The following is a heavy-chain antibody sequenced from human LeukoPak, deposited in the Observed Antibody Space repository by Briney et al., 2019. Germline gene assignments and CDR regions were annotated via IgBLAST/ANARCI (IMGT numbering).Heavy chain of an antibody. CDR2: MDDEGSGT. Sequence: GGSLTLSCAVSGFTLSSNWMHWVRQAPGKGLEWVSRMDDEGSGTSYADSVKGRFTISRDNAKNTVYLQMNSLRVEDPAVYYCATVFDYWGQGTLVTVSS. CDR1: GFTLSSNW. J-gene: IGHJ4*02. CDR3: ATVFDY. V-gene: IGHV3-74*01.